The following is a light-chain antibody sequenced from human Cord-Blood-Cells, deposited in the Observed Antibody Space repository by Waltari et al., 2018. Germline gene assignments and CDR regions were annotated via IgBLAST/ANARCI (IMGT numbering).Light chain of an antibody. CDR2: GAS. CDR3: QQYNNWPSWT. V-gene: IGKV3-15*01. Sequence: ILMTQSPATLSVSPGDSATLPCRASPSVSTNLAWYQQKPGQAPRLLIYGASSRATGIPARFSGSGSGTEFTLTISSLQSEDFAVYYCQQYNNWPSWTFGQGTKVEIK. J-gene: IGKJ1*01. CDR1: PSVSTN.